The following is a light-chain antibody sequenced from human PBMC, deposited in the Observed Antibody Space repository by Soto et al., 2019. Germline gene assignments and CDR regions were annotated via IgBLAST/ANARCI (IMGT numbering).Light chain of an antibody. J-gene: IGKJ4*01. CDR3: QQYIRWPLT. CDR1: QNIHTN. CDR2: GAS. Sequence: EIMMKQSPATLSVSPGERATLSCRAGQNIHTNLAWYQQKPGQAPRLLIYGASTRATGTPARFSGSGSGTEFTLTISSLQSEDFAVYYCQQYIRWPLTFGGGTKVDIK. V-gene: IGKV3-15*01.